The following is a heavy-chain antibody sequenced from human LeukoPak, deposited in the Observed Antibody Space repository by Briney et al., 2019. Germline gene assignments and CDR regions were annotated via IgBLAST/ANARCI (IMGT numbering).Heavy chain of an antibody. Sequence: GGSLRLSCAASGFTFDDYAMHWVRQAPGKGLEWVSGISWNSGSIGYADSVKGRFTISRDNAKNSLYLQMNSLRAEDTALYYCAKPRGGETWYGMDVWGQGTTVTVSS. CDR1: GFTFDDYA. J-gene: IGHJ6*02. V-gene: IGHV3-9*01. D-gene: IGHD2-15*01. CDR3: AKPRGGETWYGMDV. CDR2: ISWNSGSI.